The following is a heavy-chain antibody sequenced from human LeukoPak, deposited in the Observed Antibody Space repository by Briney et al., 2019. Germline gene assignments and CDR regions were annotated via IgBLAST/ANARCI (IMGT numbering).Heavy chain of an antibody. CDR3: ARESMWTTVTTPLDY. J-gene: IGHJ4*02. CDR2: ISAYNGTT. V-gene: IGHV1-18*01. Sequence: ASVTVSCKASGYTFTSYGISWVRQAPGQGLEWMGWISAYNGTTNYAQKLQGRVTMTTDTSTSTAYMELRSLRSDDTAVYYCARESMWTTVTTPLDYWGQGTLVTVSS. D-gene: IGHD4-17*01. CDR1: GYTFTSYG.